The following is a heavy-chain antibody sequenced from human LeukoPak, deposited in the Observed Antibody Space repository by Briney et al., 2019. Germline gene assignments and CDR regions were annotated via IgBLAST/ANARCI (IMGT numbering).Heavy chain of an antibody. Sequence: PSETLSLTCAVYGGSFSGYYWSWIRQPPGKGLEWIGEINHSGSTNYNPSLKSRVTISVDTSKNQFSLKLSSVTAADTAVYYCARQIRDSSSSFDYWGQGTLVTVSS. D-gene: IGHD6-6*01. J-gene: IGHJ4*02. CDR2: INHSGST. V-gene: IGHV4-34*01. CDR3: ARQIRDSSSSFDY. CDR1: GGSFSGYY.